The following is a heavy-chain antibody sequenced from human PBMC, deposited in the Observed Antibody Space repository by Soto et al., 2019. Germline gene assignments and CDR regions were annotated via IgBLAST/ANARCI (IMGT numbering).Heavy chain of an antibody. D-gene: IGHD7-27*01. CDR1: GFIFSSYR. Sequence: LRLSCAASGFIFSSYRMNWVRQAPGKGLEWVASINQDGRERYYVDSVKGRFTISRDNAKNSLYLQVNSLRAEDTAVYYCARDGEAPGLYLDYWGQGTLVTVSS. CDR3: ARDGEAPGLYLDY. J-gene: IGHJ4*02. CDR2: INQDGRER. V-gene: IGHV3-7*01.